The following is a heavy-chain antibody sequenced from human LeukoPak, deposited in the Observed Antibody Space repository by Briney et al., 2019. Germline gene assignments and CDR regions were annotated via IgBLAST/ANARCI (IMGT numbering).Heavy chain of an antibody. V-gene: IGHV3-7*04. Sequence: GGSLRLACAASGFTFSNYWMSWVRQAPGKGLKGVANIKEDGSEKYYADSVKGRFTISRDNAKNSLNLQMNSLRAEDTAVYYCAREGLWVGLDSGKTRQAYWESWGQGTMVTVSS. J-gene: IGHJ3*01. CDR2: IKEDGSEK. CDR1: GFTFSNYW. D-gene: IGHD2-21*01. CDR3: AREGLWVGLDSGKTRQAYWES.